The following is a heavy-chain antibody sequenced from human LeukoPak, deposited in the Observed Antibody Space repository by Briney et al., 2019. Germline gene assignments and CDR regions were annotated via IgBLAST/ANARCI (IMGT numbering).Heavy chain of an antibody. CDR1: GFSFNNDW. D-gene: IGHD3-16*01. CDR2: INQDGSEK. J-gene: IGHJ4*02. Sequence: GGSLRLSCATSGFSFNNDWMDWVRQAPGKGLEWVANINQDGSEKDCLDSVKGRFTISRDNAQNSLYLQMNGLRVEDTAVYYCTRRLDEWGQGTLVTVSS. V-gene: IGHV3-7*01. CDR3: TRRLDE.